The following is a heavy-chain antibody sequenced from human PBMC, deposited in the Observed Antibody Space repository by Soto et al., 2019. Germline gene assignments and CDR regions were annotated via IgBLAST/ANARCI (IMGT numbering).Heavy chain of an antibody. D-gene: IGHD3-22*01. CDR3: ARFPYDSSGYFDY. J-gene: IGHJ4*02. Sequence: ASVKVSCKASGGTFSSYAISWVRQAPGQGLEWMGGIIPIFGTANYAQKFQGRVTITADDSTSTAYMELSSLRSEDTAVYYCARFPYDSSGYFDYWGQGALVTVSS. V-gene: IGHV1-69*13. CDR2: IIPIFGTA. CDR1: GGTFSSYA.